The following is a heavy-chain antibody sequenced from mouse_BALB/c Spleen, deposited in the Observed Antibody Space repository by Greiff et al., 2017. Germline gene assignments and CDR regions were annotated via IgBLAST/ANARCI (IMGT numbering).Heavy chain of an antibody. CDR2: ISDGGSYT. V-gene: IGHV5-4*02. J-gene: IGHJ4*01. CDR3: ARDRGDYGSPMDY. Sequence: EVQRVESGGGLVKPGGSLKLSCAASGFTFSDYYMYWVRQTPEKRLEWVATISDGGSYTYYPDSVKGRFTISRDNAKNNLYLQMSSLKSEDTAMYYCARDRGDYGSPMDYWGQGTSVTVSS. CDR1: GFTFSDYY. D-gene: IGHD1-1*01.